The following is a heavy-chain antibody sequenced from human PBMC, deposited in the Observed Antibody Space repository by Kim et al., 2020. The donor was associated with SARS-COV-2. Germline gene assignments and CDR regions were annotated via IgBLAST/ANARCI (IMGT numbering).Heavy chain of an antibody. Sequence: GGSLRLSCAASGFTFGDYAMHWVRQAPGKGLEWVSGISWNSGSIGYADSVKGRFTISRDNAKNSLYLQMNSLRAEDTALYYCAKAYSPESKGSYYYYYMDVWGKGTTVTVSS. CDR3: AKAYSPESKGSYYYYYMDV. J-gene: IGHJ6*03. CDR1: GFTFGDYA. CDR2: ISWNSGSI. V-gene: IGHV3-9*01. D-gene: IGHD2-21*01.